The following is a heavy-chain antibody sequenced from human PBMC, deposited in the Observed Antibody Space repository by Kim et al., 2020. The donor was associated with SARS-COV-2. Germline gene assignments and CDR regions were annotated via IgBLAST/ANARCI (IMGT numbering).Heavy chain of an antibody. J-gene: IGHJ4*02. Sequence: GGSLRLSCAASGFTFKDVSMNWVRRTPGKGLEWIAYISGYSNLIHYADSVQGRFVVSRDNDKQSVFLQMNNLRHDDSGICHCAKVFYTGSYVPADYWGQGTLVTVSS. CDR1: GFTFKDVS. CDR2: ISGYSNLI. D-gene: IGHD3-16*01. V-gene: IGHV3-48*02. CDR3: AKVFYTGSYVPADY.